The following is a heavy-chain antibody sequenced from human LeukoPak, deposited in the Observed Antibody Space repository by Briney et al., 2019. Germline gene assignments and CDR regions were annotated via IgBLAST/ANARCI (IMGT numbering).Heavy chain of an antibody. V-gene: IGHV3-48*03. CDR1: GFTFSSYE. Sequence: PGGSLRLSCAASGFTFSSYEMNWVRQAPGKGLEWISYISNSGSTIYSADSVKGRFTISRDNAKNSLYLQMSSLRAEDTAVYYCAELGITMIGGVWGKGTTVTISS. CDR2: ISNSGSTI. D-gene: IGHD3-10*02. J-gene: IGHJ6*04. CDR3: AELGITMIGGV.